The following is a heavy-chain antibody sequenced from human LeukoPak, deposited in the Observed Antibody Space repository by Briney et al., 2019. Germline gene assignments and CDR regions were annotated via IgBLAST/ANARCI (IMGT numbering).Heavy chain of an antibody. D-gene: IGHD6-13*01. Sequence: ASVKVSCKASGYTFTGYYMHWVRQAPGQGLEWMGWINPNSGDTNYAQKFQGRVSMTTDTPISTAYLELSRLRSDDTAVYYCASAPGRVSAGKIEYWARGTLVSVSS. CDR3: ASAPGRVSAGKIEY. V-gene: IGHV1-2*02. CDR1: GYTFTGYY. CDR2: INPNSGDT. J-gene: IGHJ4*02.